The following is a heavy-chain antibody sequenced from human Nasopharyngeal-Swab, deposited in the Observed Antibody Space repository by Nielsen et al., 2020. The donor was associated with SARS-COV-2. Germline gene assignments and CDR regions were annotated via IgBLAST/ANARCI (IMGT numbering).Heavy chain of an antibody. D-gene: IGHD3-3*01. CDR2: ISSDGSNK. Sequence: GGSLRLSCAASGFTFSSYAMRWVRKAPGKGLEWVAVISSDGSNKYYADSVQGRFTISRDNSKNTLYLQMTSLRAEDTAVYYCARDGESYDFWSGYYHDYWGQGTLVTVSS. CDR1: GFTFSSYA. J-gene: IGHJ4*02. CDR3: ARDGESYDFWSGYYHDY. V-gene: IGHV3-30-3*01.